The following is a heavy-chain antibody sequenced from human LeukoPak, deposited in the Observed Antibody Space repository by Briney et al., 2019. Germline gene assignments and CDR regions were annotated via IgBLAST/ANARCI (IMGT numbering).Heavy chain of an antibody. D-gene: IGHD4-17*01. CDR3: AKAWDYGDRGEIDY. CDR2: IIPIFGTA. J-gene: IGHJ4*02. Sequence: SVKVSCKASGGTFSSYAISWVRQAPGQGLEWMGGIIPIFGTANYAQKFQGRVTITADESTSTAYMEPSSLRSEDTAVYYCAKAWDYGDRGEIDYWGQGTLVTVPS. CDR1: GGTFSSYA. V-gene: IGHV1-69*13.